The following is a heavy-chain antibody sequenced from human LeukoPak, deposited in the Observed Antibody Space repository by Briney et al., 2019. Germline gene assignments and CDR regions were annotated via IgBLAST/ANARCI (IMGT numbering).Heavy chain of an antibody. Sequence: GGSLRLSCAAPGFSFSSNWMGWVRQAPGKGLEWVAHIKRDGSQKYYLDSVKGRFTISRDNAKNSLYLQMNSLRVEDTAVYYCARLGLEVGGPNWFDPWGQGTLVTVS. D-gene: IGHD1-1*01. V-gene: IGHV3-7*01. CDR3: ARLGLEVGGPNWFDP. CDR2: IKRDGSQK. CDR1: GFSFSSNW. J-gene: IGHJ5*02.